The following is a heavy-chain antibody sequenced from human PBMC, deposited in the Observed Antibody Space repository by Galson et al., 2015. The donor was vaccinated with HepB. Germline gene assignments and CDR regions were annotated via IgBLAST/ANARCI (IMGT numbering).Heavy chain of an antibody. CDR2: ISSSSSYI. V-gene: IGHV3-21*01. Sequence: WVRQAPGKGLEWVSSISSSSSYIYYADSVKGRFTISRDNAKNSLYLQMNSLRAEDTAVYYCARGEGRGRYYYDSSGYYYFDYWGQGTLVTVSS. D-gene: IGHD3-22*01. J-gene: IGHJ4*02. CDR3: ARGEGRGRYYYDSSGYYYFDY.